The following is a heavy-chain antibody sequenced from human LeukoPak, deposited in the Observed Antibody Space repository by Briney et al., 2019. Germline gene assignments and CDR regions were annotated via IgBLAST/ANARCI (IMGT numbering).Heavy chain of an antibody. V-gene: IGHV3-33*08. J-gene: IGHJ3*02. CDR2: IWYDGSNK. CDR3: ARVRSYGIVGAFDI. CDR1: GFTFSSYG. D-gene: IGHD5-18*01. Sequence: GGSLRLSCAASGFTFSSYGMHWVRQAPGKGLGWVAVIWYDGSNKYYADSVKGRFTISRDNSKNTLYLQMNSLRAEDTAVYYCARVRSYGIVGAFDIWGQGTMVTVSS.